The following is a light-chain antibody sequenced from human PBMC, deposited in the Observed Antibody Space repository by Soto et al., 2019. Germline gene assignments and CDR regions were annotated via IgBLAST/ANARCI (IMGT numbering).Light chain of an antibody. CDR2: ATS. V-gene: IGKV1-39*01. CDR3: QQSYRIPRESHC. Sequence: DIQMTQSLFPLSASVGDRVTISCRAILGTGSYLNWSQQKGGKAPELLIYATSRLHSGVPSRFSRSGSGTDITLSMSSLQPEEFATDSCQQSYRIPRESHCFGGGAKVDIK. CDR1: LGTGSY. J-gene: IGKJ4*01.